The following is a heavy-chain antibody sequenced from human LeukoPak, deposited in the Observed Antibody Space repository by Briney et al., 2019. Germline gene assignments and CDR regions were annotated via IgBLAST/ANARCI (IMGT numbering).Heavy chain of an antibody. J-gene: IGHJ4*02. CDR3: ASEGYRYAFDY. CDR2: IYYSGST. CDR1: GGSISSYY. V-gene: IGHV4-59*01. D-gene: IGHD5-18*01. Sequence: SETLSLTCTVSGGSISSYYWSWIRQPPGKGLEWIGYIYYSGSTNYNPSLTSRVTISVDTSKSQFSLKLSSVTAADTAVYYCASEGYRYAFDYWGQGTLVTVSS.